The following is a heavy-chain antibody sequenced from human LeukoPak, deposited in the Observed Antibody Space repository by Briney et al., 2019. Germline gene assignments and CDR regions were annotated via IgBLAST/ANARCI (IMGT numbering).Heavy chain of an antibody. CDR2: INPNSGGT. CDR3: ARVKTKLELPYAFDI. D-gene: IGHD1-7*01. V-gene: IGHV1-2*02. J-gene: IGHJ3*02. Sequence: ASVKVSCKASGYTFTGYYMHWVRQAPGQGLEWMGWINPNSGGTNYAQKFQGRVTMTRDTSISTAYMELSRLRSDDTAVYYCARVKTKLELPYAFDIWGQGTMVTVSS. CDR1: GYTFTGYY.